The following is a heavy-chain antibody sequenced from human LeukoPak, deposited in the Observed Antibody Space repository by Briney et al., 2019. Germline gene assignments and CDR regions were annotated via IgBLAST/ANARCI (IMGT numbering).Heavy chain of an antibody. Sequence: EASVKDSCKASGYTFTSYGISWVRQAPGQGLEWMGWISAYNGSTNYAQKLQGRVTMTTDASTSTAYMELRRLRSDDTAVYYCARGPHGDGSGSELDYWGQGTLVTVSS. CDR3: ARGPHGDGSGSELDY. CDR2: ISAYNGST. J-gene: IGHJ4*02. CDR1: GYTFTSYG. V-gene: IGHV1-18*01. D-gene: IGHD3-10*01.